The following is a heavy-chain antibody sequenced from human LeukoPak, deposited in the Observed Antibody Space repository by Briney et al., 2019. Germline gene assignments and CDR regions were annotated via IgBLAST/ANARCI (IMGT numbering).Heavy chain of an antibody. V-gene: IGHV3-21*01. CDR1: GFTFSSYS. CDR2: ISSSSSYI. Sequence: PGGSLRLSCAASGFTFSSYSMNWVRQAPGKGLEWVSSISSSSSYIYYADSVKGRFTISRDNAKNSLYLQMNSLRAEDTAVYYCARDTEAAADFDYWGQGTLVTVSS. D-gene: IGHD6-13*01. J-gene: IGHJ4*02. CDR3: ARDTEAAADFDY.